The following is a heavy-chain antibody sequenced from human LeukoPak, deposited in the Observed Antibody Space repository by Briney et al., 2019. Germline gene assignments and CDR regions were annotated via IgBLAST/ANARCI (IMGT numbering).Heavy chain of an antibody. Sequence: QSGGSLRLSCAASGFTFSSYSMNWVRQAPGKGLEWVSYISSSSSTIYYADSVKGRFTISRDNAKNSLFLQMNSLRAEDTAVYYCVREYCSGGSCSDAFDIWGQGTMVTVSS. D-gene: IGHD2-15*01. J-gene: IGHJ3*02. CDR1: GFTFSSYS. CDR3: VREYCSGGSCSDAFDI. V-gene: IGHV3-48*04. CDR2: ISSSSSTI.